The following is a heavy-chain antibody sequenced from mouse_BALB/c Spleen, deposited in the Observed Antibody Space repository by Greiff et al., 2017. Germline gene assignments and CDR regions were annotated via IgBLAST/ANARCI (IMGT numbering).Heavy chain of an antibody. D-gene: IGHD2-10*02. CDR3: ARGGYGNSYFDY. V-gene: IGHV1-54*01. J-gene: IGHJ2*01. CDR2: INPGSGGT. Sequence: QVQLQQSGAELVRPGTSVKVSCKASGYAFTNYLIEWVKQRPGQGLEWIGVINPGSGGTNYNEKFKGKATLTADKSSSTAYMQLSSLTSDDSAVYFCARGGYGNSYFDYWGQGTTLTVSS. CDR1: GYAFTNYL.